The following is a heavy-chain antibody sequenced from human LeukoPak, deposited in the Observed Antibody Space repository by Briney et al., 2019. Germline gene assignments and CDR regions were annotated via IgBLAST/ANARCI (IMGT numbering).Heavy chain of an antibody. CDR1: GFTFSSYG. D-gene: IGHD6-13*01. J-gene: IGHJ4*02. V-gene: IGHV3-30*02. CDR2: IRYDGGNQ. CDR3: AKDLRSRIAAAGAPDY. Sequence: GSLRLSCAASGFTFSSYGKHWVRQTPGKGLECVAFIRYDGGNQYYTDSVKGRFTISRDNSKNTIYLQMNSLRAEDTAVYYCAKDLRSRIAAAGAPDYWGQGTLVTVSS.